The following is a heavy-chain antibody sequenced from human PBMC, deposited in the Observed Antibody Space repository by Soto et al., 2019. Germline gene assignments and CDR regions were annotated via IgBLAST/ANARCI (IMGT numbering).Heavy chain of an antibody. CDR3: ARGSIAVAGFDY. CDR2: INHSGST. Sequence: QVQLQQWGAGLLKPSETLSLTCAVYGGSFSGYYWSWIRQPPGKGLEWTGEINHSGSTNYNPSLKSRVTISVDTSKNQFSLKLSSVTAADTAVYYCARGSIAVAGFDYWGQGTLFTVSS. J-gene: IGHJ4*02. CDR1: GGSFSGYY. D-gene: IGHD6-19*01. V-gene: IGHV4-34*01.